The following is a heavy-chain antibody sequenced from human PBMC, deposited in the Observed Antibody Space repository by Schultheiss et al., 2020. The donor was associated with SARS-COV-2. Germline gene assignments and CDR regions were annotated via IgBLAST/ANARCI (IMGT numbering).Heavy chain of an antibody. CDR3: ARAYGYNYFAFDY. V-gene: IGHV4-39*07. CDR1: GGSISSSGFY. CDR2: IYYSGST. D-gene: IGHD5-24*01. J-gene: IGHJ4*02. Sequence: SETLSLTCTVSGGSISSSGFYWAWIRQTPGKGLEWIGSIYYSGSTNYNPSLKSRVTISVDTSKNQFSLKLSSVTAADTAVYYCARAYGYNYFAFDYWGQGTLVTVSS.